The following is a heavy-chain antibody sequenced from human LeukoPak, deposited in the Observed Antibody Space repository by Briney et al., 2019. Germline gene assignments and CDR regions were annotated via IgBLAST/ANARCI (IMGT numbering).Heavy chain of an antibody. Sequence: GGSLRLSCAASGFTFSSYAMSWVRQAPGKGLEWVSAISGSGGSTYYADSVKGRFTISRDNSKNTLYLQMNSLRAEDTAVYYCARVYDFWSHGYFDYWGQGTLVTVSS. D-gene: IGHD3-3*01. CDR1: GFTFSSYA. CDR3: ARVYDFWSHGYFDY. V-gene: IGHV3-23*01. CDR2: ISGSGGST. J-gene: IGHJ4*02.